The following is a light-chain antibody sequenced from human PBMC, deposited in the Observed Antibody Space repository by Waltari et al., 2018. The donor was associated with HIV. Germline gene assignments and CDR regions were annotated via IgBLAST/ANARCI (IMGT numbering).Light chain of an antibody. J-gene: IGLJ3*02. Sequence: QSVLTQPPSASGTPGQWVTIPCSGSSPHIGINDVSWYHHRPGTAPKLLIFTNNPRPSWVPDRFSASKSGTSASLAISALQSDDEADYYCAAWDGSLRGGVFGGGTKLTV. CDR1: SPHIGIND. CDR3: AAWDGSLRGGV. V-gene: IGLV1-47*01. CDR2: TNN.